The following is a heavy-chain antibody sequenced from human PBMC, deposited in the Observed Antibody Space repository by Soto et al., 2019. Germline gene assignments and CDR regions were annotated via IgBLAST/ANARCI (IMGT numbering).Heavy chain of an antibody. CDR1: GFSLTSFV. Sequence: GGSLRLSCAASGFSLTSFVMSWVRQAPGKGLEWVSGITGSGFTTYADSVKGRFTISRDSSTNTLYLQMNSLRAEDTAVYYCANPVRVDVWGQGTTVTVSS. CDR3: ANPVRVDV. CDR2: ITGSGFTT. J-gene: IGHJ6*02. V-gene: IGHV3-23*01.